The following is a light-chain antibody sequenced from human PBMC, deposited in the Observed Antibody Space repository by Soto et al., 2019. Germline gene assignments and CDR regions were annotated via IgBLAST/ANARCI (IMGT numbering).Light chain of an antibody. V-gene: IGKV3-20*01. CDR2: DSS. CDR1: QSVSSNH. Sequence: EIVLTQSPGTLSLSPGERTTLSCRASQSVSSNHLAWYQQKTGKAPRLLIYDSSSRATGIPDRFSGSGSGTDFTFTTSRLEPEDFAVYFCHLYGGSPPRTFGQGTKVEIK. CDR3: HLYGGSPPRT. J-gene: IGKJ2*02.